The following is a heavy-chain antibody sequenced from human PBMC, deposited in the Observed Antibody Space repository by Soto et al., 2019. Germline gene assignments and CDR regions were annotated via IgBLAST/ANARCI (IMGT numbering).Heavy chain of an antibody. J-gene: IGHJ5*02. D-gene: IGHD5-12*01. V-gene: IGHV3-21*05. CDR3: ARESSGYDLNWFDP. CDR2: ISSSSSYI. Sequence: ISSSSSYIYYADSVKGRFTISRDNAKNSLYLQMNSLRAEDTAVYYCARESSGYDLNWFDPWGQGTLVTVSS.